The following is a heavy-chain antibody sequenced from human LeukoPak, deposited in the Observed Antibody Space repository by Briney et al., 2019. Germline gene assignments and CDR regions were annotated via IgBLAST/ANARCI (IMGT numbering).Heavy chain of an antibody. CDR2: IYYSGST. J-gene: IGHJ5*02. Sequence: SETLSLTCTVSGGSISSYYWSWIRQPAGKGLEWIGYIYYSGSTNYNPSLKSRVTISVDTSKNQFSLKLSSVTAADTAVYYCARRITYYYDSSGYYRGNWFDPWGQGTLVTVSS. V-gene: IGHV4-59*08. CDR1: GGSISSYY. CDR3: ARRITYYYDSSGYYRGNWFDP. D-gene: IGHD3-22*01.